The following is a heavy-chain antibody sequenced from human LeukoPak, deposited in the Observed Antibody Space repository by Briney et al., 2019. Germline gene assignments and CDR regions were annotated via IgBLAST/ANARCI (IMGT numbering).Heavy chain of an antibody. CDR2: ISTSGPSTSGPTI. D-gene: IGHD3-3*01. CDR3: AREGVTRAWRASSYYYYMDV. Sequence: GGSLRLSCAASGFTFNDYFMSWIRQAPGKGLEWVAYISTSGPSTSGPTIYYADSVKGRFTISRDNAKNSLYLQMNSLRAEDTAVYYCAREGVTRAWRASSYYYYMDVWGKGTTVTVSS. V-gene: IGHV3-11*04. CDR1: GFTFNDYF. J-gene: IGHJ6*03.